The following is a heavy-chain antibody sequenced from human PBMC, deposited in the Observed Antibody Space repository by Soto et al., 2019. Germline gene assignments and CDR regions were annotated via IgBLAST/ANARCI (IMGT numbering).Heavy chain of an antibody. Sequence: ASVKVSCKASGYTFTSYGISWVRQAPGQGLEWMGWISAYNGNTNYAQKLQGRVTMTTDTSTSTAYMELRSLRSDDTAVYYCARVMAAAGTAWFDPWGQGTLVTVSS. CDR3: ARVMAAAGTAWFDP. V-gene: IGHV1-18*01. D-gene: IGHD6-13*01. J-gene: IGHJ5*02. CDR2: ISAYNGNT. CDR1: GYTFTSYG.